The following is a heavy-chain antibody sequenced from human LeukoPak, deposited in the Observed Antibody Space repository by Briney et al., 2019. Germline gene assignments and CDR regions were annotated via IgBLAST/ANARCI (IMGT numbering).Heavy chain of an antibody. V-gene: IGHV3-49*03. J-gene: IGHJ4*02. CDR2: IRSKAYGGTT. D-gene: IGHD4-23*01. CDR3: TRELGWLPFDY. Sequence: GGSLRLSCTASGFTFGDYAMSWFCQALGKGLEWVGFIRSKAYGGTTEYAASVKGRFTISRDDSKSIAYLQMNSLKTEDTAVYYCTRELGWLPFDYWGQGTLVTVSS. CDR1: GFTFGDYA.